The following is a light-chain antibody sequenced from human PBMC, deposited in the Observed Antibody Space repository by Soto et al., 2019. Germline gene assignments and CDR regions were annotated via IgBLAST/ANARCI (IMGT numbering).Light chain of an antibody. V-gene: IGKV3-15*01. Sequence: EIVMTQSPVTLYVSPGERATLSCRASQSVSSNLAWYQQKPGQAPRLLIYGASTRATGIPARFSGSRSGTEFTLTISSLQSEDFAIYYCQQYDNWPRTFGQGTKVEI. J-gene: IGKJ1*01. CDR2: GAS. CDR1: QSVSSN. CDR3: QQYDNWPRT.